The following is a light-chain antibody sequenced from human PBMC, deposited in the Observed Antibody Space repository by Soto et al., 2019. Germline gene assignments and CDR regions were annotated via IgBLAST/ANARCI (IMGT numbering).Light chain of an antibody. CDR3: LQHNSYPIT. J-gene: IGKJ4*01. CDR2: AAS. Sequence: DIQLTQSPSSLSASVGDRVTVTCRVSQGISSYLAWFQQKPGKAPKRLIYAASSLQSGVPSRFSGSGSGTEFTLTIDSLQPEDFATYYCLQHNSYPITFGGGTKVEIK. V-gene: IGKV1-17*01. CDR1: QGISSY.